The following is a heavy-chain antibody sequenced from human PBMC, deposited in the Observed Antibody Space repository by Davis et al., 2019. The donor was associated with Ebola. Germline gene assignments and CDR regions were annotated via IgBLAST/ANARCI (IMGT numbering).Heavy chain of an antibody. V-gene: IGHV3-20*01. D-gene: IGHD6-6*01. Sequence: GESLKISCAASGFTLEDHGMSWVRQVPGKGLEWVSGINWNGGSTAYADSVEGRFTISRDNGKNSLYLQMNSLRVEDTALYHCSRGITLAARNNWFDPWGQGTLVTVSS. CDR1: GFTLEDHG. CDR3: SRGITLAARNNWFDP. J-gene: IGHJ5*02. CDR2: INWNGGST.